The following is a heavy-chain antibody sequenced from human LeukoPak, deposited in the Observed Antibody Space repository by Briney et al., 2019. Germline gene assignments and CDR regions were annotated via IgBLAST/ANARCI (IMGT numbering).Heavy chain of an antibody. CDR1: GFTVSSNY. J-gene: IGHJ4*02. CDR2: IYSGGST. CDR3: ALTVTPWYFGY. D-gene: IGHD4-17*01. V-gene: IGHV3-53*01. Sequence: GGSLRLSCAASGFTVSSNYMSWVRQAPGKGLEWVSVIYSGGSTYYADSVKGRFTISRDNSKNTLYLQMNSLRAEDTAVYYCALTVTPWYFGYWGQGTLVTVSS.